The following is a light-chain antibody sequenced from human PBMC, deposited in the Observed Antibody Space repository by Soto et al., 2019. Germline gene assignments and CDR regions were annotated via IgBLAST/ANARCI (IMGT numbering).Light chain of an antibody. Sequence: EVVMTHSPSTLSVSPLERVTLSCMSSQSVADNLAWFQQKPGQGPRLLIYGASTRATGIPARFSGSGSETDFTLTVSSLRSEDSAVYYCQQYNYWPITFGQGTRLEIK. CDR2: GAS. J-gene: IGKJ5*01. CDR3: QQYNYWPIT. CDR1: QSVADN. V-gene: IGKV3-15*01.